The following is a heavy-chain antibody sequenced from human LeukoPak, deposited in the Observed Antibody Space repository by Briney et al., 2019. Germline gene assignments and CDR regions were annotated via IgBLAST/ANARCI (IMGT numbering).Heavy chain of an antibody. CDR1: GFTFSSYA. CDR3: AKDRSEEFDY. V-gene: IGHV3-23*01. Sequence: GSLRLSCAASGFTFSSYAMSWVRRAPGKGLEWVSGISGSGGSTYYADSVKGRFTISRDNSKNTLYLQMNSLRAEDTAVYYCAKDRSEEFDYWGQGTLVTVSS. J-gene: IGHJ4*02. CDR2: ISGSGGST.